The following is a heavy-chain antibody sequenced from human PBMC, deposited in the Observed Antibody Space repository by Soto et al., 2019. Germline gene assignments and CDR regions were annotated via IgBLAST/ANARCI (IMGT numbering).Heavy chain of an antibody. V-gene: IGHV2-5*02. Sequence: QITLKESGPTLVKPTQTLTLTCSFSGFSLSTSGAGVGWIRQPPGKALEWLALIYWDDDKRYNPSLESRLTNTKDTFKNQVVLTMTNMDPVETATYFGAHRAEVGFGELLSRPFDSLGQGTLVTVSS. J-gene: IGHJ4*02. CDR3: AHRAEVGFGELLSRPFDS. CDR2: IYWDDDK. D-gene: IGHD3-10*01. CDR1: GFSLSTSGAG.